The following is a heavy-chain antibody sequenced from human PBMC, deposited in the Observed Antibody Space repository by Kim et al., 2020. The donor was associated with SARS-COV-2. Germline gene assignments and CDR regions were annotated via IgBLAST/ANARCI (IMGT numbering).Heavy chain of an antibody. Sequence: SETLSLTCAVYGGSFSGYYWSWIRQPPGKGLEWIGEINHSGSTNYNPSLKSRVTISVDTSKNQFSLKLSSVTAADTAVYYCARGLGSGWYRGDYWGQGT. CDR2: INHSGST. V-gene: IGHV4-34*01. J-gene: IGHJ4*02. CDR3: ARGLGSGWYRGDY. D-gene: IGHD6-19*01. CDR1: GGSFSGYY.